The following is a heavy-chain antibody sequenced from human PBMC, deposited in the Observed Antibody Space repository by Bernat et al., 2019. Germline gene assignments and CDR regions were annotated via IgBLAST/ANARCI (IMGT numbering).Heavy chain of an antibody. V-gene: IGHV4-39*01. CDR3: ATSPDYDYIWGSYRYTGTFDY. CDR2: IYYSGST. D-gene: IGHD3-16*02. CDR1: GGSISSSSYY. J-gene: IGHJ4*02. Sequence: QLQLQESGPGLVKPSETLSLTCTVSGGSISSSSYYWGWIRQPPGNGLEWIGSIYYSGSTYYNPSLKSRVTISVDTSKNQFSLKLSSVTAADTAVYYCATSPDYDYIWGSYRYTGTFDYWGQGTLVTVSS.